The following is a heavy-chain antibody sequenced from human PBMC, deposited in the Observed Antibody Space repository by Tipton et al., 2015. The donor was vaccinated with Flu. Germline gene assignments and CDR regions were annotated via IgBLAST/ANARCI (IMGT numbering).Heavy chain of an antibody. CDR2: IYHSGST. Sequence: TLSLTCAVSGYSISSGYYWGWIRQPPGTGLEWIGSIYHSGSTSYNPSLKSRVTLSVDTSRNQFSPKLSSLTAADTAVAYCARGEVGATPADYWGQGTLVTVSS. V-gene: IGHV4-38-2*01. J-gene: IGHJ4*02. CDR1: GYSISSGYY. D-gene: IGHD1-26*01. CDR3: ARGEVGATPADY.